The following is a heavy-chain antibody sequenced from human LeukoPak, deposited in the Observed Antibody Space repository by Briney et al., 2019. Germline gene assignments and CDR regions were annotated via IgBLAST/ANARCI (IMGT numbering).Heavy chain of an antibody. J-gene: IGHJ4*02. V-gene: IGHV4-34*01. CDR1: GGSFSGYY. CDR3: ARGSRLLSAFDY. CDR2: INHSGST. D-gene: IGHD2-21*02. Sequence: QPSETLSLTCAVYGGSFSGYYWSWIRQPPGKGLEWIGEINHSGSTNYNPSLKSRVTISVDTSKNQFSLKLSSVTAADTAVYYCARGSRLLSAFDYWGQGTLVTVSS.